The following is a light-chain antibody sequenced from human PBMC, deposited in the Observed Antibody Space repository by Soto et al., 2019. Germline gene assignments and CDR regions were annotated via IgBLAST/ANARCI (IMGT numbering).Light chain of an antibody. Sequence: DVQMTQSPSSLSASVGDRGTITCRTSQDITSLLAWYQQKPGKVPKLLIYGASALQSGVPSRFSGSVSGTDFTLTISSLQPEDVATYYCQKYNSAPWTFGQGTKVEIK. CDR2: GAS. V-gene: IGKV1-27*01. CDR1: QDITSL. CDR3: QKYNSAPWT. J-gene: IGKJ1*01.